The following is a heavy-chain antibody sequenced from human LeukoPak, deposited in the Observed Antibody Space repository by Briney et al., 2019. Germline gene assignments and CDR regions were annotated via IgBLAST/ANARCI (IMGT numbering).Heavy chain of an antibody. D-gene: IGHD1-26*01. J-gene: IGHJ4*02. CDR2: ISSSISYI. CDR1: GFTFSSYS. V-gene: IGHV3-21*01. Sequence: GGSLRLSCAASGFTFSSYSMNWVRQAPGKGLEWVSSISSSISYIYYADSVKGRFTISRDNAKNSLYLQMNSLRAEDTAVYYCARLRAGSPLDENFDYWGQGTLVTVSS. CDR3: ARLRAGSPLDENFDY.